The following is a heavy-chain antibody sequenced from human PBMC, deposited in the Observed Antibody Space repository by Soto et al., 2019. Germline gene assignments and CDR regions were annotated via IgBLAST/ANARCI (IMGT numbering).Heavy chain of an antibody. V-gene: IGHV1-46*01. CDR2: INPSGGST. D-gene: IGHD4-17*01. Sequence: ASVKVSCKASGYTFTSYYMHWVRQAPGQGLEWMGIINPSGGSTSYAQKFQGRVTMTRDTSTSTVYMELSSLRSEDTAVYYCATHDYGGNPFDYWGQGTLVTVSS. CDR3: ATHDYGGNPFDY. J-gene: IGHJ4*02. CDR1: GYTFTSYY.